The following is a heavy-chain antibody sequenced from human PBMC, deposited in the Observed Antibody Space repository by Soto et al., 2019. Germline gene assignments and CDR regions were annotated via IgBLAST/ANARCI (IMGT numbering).Heavy chain of an antibody. D-gene: IGHD3-3*01. CDR1: GGSISSSSYY. CDR3: ARQAARGFWSGYYRNMEFDY. J-gene: IGHJ4*02. V-gene: IGHV4-39*01. Sequence: SETLSLTCTDSGGSISSSSYYWGWIRQPPGKGLEWIGSIYYSGSTYYNPSLKSRVTISVDTSKNQFSLRLSSVTAADTAVYYCARQAARGFWSGYYRNMEFDYWGQGTLVTVSS. CDR2: IYYSGST.